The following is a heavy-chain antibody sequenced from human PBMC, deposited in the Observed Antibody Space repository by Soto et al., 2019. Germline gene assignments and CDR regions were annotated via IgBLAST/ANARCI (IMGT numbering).Heavy chain of an antibody. CDR1: GYTFSNLW. CDR2: IYPGDSET. CDR3: ARSPRSSPYFDY. J-gene: IGHJ4*02. V-gene: IGHV5-51*01. D-gene: IGHD6-13*01. Sequence: PGESLKISCQCSGYTFSNLWIAWVRQLPGKGLEYMGIIYPGDSETRYSPSFHGKVTISADRSIGTAYLQWSSLEASDSAFYFCARSPRSSPYFDYWGQGALVTVSS.